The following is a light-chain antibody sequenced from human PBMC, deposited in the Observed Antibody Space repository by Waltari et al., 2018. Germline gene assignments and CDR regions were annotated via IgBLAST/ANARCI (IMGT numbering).Light chain of an antibody. CDR3: QQYGSSISYT. CDR2: GAS. CDR1: QSLRNSY. J-gene: IGKJ2*01. V-gene: IGKV3-20*01. Sequence: EIVLTQSPGTLSLSPGERATLSCRVSQSLRNSYLAWYQQKPGQAPRLLIYGASSRATGIPDRCSGSGSGTDFTLTISRLEPEDFAVYYCQQYGSSISYTFGQGTKLEIK.